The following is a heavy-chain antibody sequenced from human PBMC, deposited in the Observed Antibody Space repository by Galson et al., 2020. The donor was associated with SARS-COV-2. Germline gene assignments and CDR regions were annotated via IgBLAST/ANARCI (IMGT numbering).Heavy chain of an antibody. CDR2: IYYSGGT. CDR1: GFSISSTSYY. Sequence: ASETLSLTCTVSGFSISSTSYYWGWIRQPPGKGLEWIGNIYYSGGTHYNPSLKSRVTISADTSKNQFSLKLTSVTAADTAFYFCVSLGAVAALRATVFWGQGALVTVSS. V-gene: IGHV4-39*07. J-gene: IGHJ4*02. CDR3: VSLGAVAALRATVF. D-gene: IGHD6-19*01.